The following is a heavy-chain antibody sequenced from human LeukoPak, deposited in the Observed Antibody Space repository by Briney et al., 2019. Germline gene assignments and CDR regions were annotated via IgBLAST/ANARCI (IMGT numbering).Heavy chain of an antibody. CDR1: GYSFTSYW. Sequence: GESLKISCKGSGYSFTSYWIGWVRQMPGKGLEWMGIIYPGDSDTRYSPSFQGQVTISADKSISTAYLQWSSLNTPDTAIYYCARYTDHYYFDYWGQGTLVTVSS. CDR2: IYPGDSDT. D-gene: IGHD1-1*01. J-gene: IGHJ4*02. V-gene: IGHV5-51*01. CDR3: ARYTDHYYFDY.